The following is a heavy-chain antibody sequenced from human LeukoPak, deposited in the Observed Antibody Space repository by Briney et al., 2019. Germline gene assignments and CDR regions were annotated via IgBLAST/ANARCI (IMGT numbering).Heavy chain of an antibody. CDR1: GYTFTSYG. D-gene: IGHD6-13*01. Sequence: GASVKVSCKASGYTFTSYGISWVRQAPGQGLEWMGWISGYNGDTYYVQKFQGRVTMTTDTSTSTVYMEVRSLTSDDTAIYYCARKPTAAALDYWGQGTLVTVSS. V-gene: IGHV1-18*01. CDR2: ISGYNGDT. J-gene: IGHJ4*02. CDR3: ARKPTAAALDY.